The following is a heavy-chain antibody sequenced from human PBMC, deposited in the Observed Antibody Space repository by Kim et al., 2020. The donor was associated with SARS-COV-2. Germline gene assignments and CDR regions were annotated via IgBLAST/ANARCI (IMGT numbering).Heavy chain of an antibody. CDR1: GFTFSSYA. Sequence: GGSLRLSCAASGFTFSSYAMHWVRQAPGKGLEWVAVISYDGSNKYYADSVKGRFTISRDNSKNTLYLQMNSLRAEDTAVYYCARAHIVGATPRTAGVADYWGQGTLVTVSS. J-gene: IGHJ4*02. CDR3: ARAHIVGATPRTAGVADY. V-gene: IGHV3-30*04. D-gene: IGHD1-26*01. CDR2: ISYDGSNK.